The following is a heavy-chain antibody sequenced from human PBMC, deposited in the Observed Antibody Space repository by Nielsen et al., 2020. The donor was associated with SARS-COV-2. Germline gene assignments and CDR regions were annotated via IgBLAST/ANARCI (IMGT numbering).Heavy chain of an antibody. CDR3: AKDNGREGAFDY. V-gene: IGHV3-30*18. Sequence: GESLKISCAASGFTFSSYGMHWVRQAPGKGLEWVAVISYDGSNKYYADSVKGRFTISRDNSKNTLYLQMNSLRAEDTAVYYCAKDNGREGAFDYWGQGTLVTVSS. CDR1: GFTFSSYG. CDR2: ISYDGSNK. D-gene: IGHD1-26*01. J-gene: IGHJ4*02.